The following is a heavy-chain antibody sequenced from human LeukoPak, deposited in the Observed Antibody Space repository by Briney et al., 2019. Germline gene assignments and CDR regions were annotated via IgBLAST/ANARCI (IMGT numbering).Heavy chain of an antibody. J-gene: IGHJ4*02. Sequence: PGGSLRLSCAASGFTFSSYGMHWVRQAPGKGLEWVAVIWYDGSNKYYADSVKGRFTISRDNSKNTLYLQMNSLRAEDTAVYYCAREGNLDPGTDYWGQGTLVTVSS. CDR1: GFTFSSYG. V-gene: IGHV3-33*01. D-gene: IGHD1-1*01. CDR3: AREGNLDPGTDY. CDR2: IWYDGSNK.